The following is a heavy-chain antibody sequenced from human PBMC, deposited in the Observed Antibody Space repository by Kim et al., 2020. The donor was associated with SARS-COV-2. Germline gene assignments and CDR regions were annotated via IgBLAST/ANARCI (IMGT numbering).Heavy chain of an antibody. J-gene: IGHJ6*02. CDR1: GYTFTSYG. Sequence: ASVKVSCKASGYTFTSYGISWVRQAPGQGLEWMGWISAYNGNTNYAQKLQGRVTMTTDTSTSTAYMELRSLRSDDTAVYYCAKEMGYSGSYPKRSYYYYYGMDVWGQGTTVTVSS. CDR2: ISAYNGNT. CDR3: AKEMGYSGSYPKRSYYYYYGMDV. V-gene: IGHV1-18*01. D-gene: IGHD1-26*01.